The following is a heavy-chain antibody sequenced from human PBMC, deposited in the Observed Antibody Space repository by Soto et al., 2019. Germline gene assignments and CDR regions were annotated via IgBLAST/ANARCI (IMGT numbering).Heavy chain of an antibody. CDR3: AKMTTRRFDY. D-gene: IGHD4-17*01. CDR2: ISGSGLST. Sequence: GGSLRLSCAASGFTFSSYAMSWGRQAPGKGLEWVSGISGSGLSTNYADSVKGRFTISRDNSKNTLYLQMNSLRAEDTAVYYCAKMTTRRFDYWGQLTLVSVSS. J-gene: IGHJ4*02. CDR1: GFTFSSYA. V-gene: IGHV3-23*01.